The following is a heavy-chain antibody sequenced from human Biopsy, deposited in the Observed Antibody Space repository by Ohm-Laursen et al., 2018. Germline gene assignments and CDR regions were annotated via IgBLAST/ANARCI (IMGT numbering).Heavy chain of an antibody. CDR2: IFYRGST. CDR3: ARDYDTSGYYYVS. D-gene: IGHD3-22*01. CDR1: GGSISINNYS. V-gene: IGHV4-39*01. J-gene: IGHJ5*02. Sequence: TLSLTCTVSGGSISINNYSWGWIRQPPGKGLEWIGSIFYRGSTHYKPSLKSRVNISVDTSKNQFSLKLNSVTAADTAVYYCARDYDTSGYYYVSWGQGTLVTVSS.